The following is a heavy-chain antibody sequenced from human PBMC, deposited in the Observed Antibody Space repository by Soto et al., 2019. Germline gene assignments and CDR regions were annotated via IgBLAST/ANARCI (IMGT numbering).Heavy chain of an antibody. D-gene: IGHD2-2*01. CDR2: NYPILNSP. V-gene: IGHV1-69*01. CDR1: GGTFGSYA. Sequence: QVQLVQSGAEVKKPGSSVKVSCKASGGTFGSYAITWVRRAAGQGLEWLGGNYPILNSPAYAQKFQARVVITADEITNTACMELNSLRFDDTAVYYCAREAPYCTSATCPKFYDMDVWGQGTTVTVAS. CDR3: AREAPYCTSATCPKFYDMDV. J-gene: IGHJ6*02.